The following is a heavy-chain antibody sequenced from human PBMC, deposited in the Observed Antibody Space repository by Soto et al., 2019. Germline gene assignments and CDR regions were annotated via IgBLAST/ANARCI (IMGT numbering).Heavy chain of an antibody. Sequence: GPSLRLSXXAXXFXFSKXSXXXVRLAPGKGLEWVSSIASSSSHIYYADSMQGRFTISRDNAENSLYLQMNSLRADDTAVYFCARGMSDYIVVVPSALEVWGQGTTVTVSS. V-gene: IGHV3-21*01. D-gene: IGHD2-2*01. CDR2: IASSSSHI. CDR3: ARGMSDYIVVVPSALEV. CDR1: XFXFSKXS. J-gene: IGHJ6*02.